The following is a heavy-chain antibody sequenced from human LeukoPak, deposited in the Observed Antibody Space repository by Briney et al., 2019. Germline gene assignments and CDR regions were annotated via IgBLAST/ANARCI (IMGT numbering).Heavy chain of an antibody. D-gene: IGHD3-9*01. Sequence: ASVKVSCKASGYTFTGYYMHWVRQAPGQGLEWMGWINPNSGGTNYAQKFQGRVTMTRDTSISTAYMELSRLRSDDTAVYYCARLHRGDFDWTDWYFDLWGRGTLVTASS. CDR1: GYTFTGYY. CDR2: INPNSGGT. J-gene: IGHJ2*01. V-gene: IGHV1-2*02. CDR3: ARLHRGDFDWTDWYFDL.